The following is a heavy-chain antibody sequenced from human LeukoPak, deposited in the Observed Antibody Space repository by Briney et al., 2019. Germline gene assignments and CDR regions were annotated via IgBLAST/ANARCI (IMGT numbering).Heavy chain of an antibody. J-gene: IGHJ4*02. CDR1: GGSISSSSYY. D-gene: IGHD6-19*01. CDR2: IYYSGST. CDR3: AKDSRDSSGWHIFDY. Sequence: PSETLSLTCTVSGGSISSSSYYWGWIRQPPGKGLEWIGSIYYSGSTYYNPSLKSRVTISVDTSKNQFSLKLSSVTAADTAVYYCAKDSRDSSGWHIFDYWGQGTLVTVSS. V-gene: IGHV4-39*02.